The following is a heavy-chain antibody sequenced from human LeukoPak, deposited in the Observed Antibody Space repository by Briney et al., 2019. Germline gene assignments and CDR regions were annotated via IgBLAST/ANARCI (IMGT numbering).Heavy chain of an antibody. CDR3: ARADSSGYYYDY. V-gene: IGHV4-31*03. CDR2: IYYSGST. D-gene: IGHD3-22*01. CDR1: GGSISSGGHY. Sequence: SETLSLTCTVSGGSISSGGHYWSWIRQYPGKGLEWIGYIYYSGSTYYNPSLKSRVTISVDTSKNQFSLELSSVTAADSAVYYCARADSSGYYYDYWGQGTLVTVSS. J-gene: IGHJ4*02.